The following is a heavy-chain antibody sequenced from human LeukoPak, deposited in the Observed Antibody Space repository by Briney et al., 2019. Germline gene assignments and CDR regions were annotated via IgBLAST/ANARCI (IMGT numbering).Heavy chain of an antibody. V-gene: IGHV4-59*08. CDR3: ARRSSYSILNPDAFDI. CDR1: GGSISSYY. Sequence: SETLSLTCTVSGGSISSYYWSWIRQPPGKGLEWIGYIYYSGSTNYNPSLKSRVTISVDTSKNQFSLKLSSVTAADTSVYYCARRSSYSILNPDAFDIWGQGTMVTVSS. J-gene: IGHJ3*02. D-gene: IGHD6-13*01. CDR2: IYYSGST.